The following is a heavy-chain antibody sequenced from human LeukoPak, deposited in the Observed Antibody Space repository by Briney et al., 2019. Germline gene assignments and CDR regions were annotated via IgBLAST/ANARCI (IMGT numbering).Heavy chain of an antibody. Sequence: PGGSLRLSCAASGFTFSSYAMSWVRLAPGKGLEWVSAISGSGGSTYYADSVKGRFTISRDNSKNTLYLQMNSLRAEDTAVYYCAIQWELQSGFDYWGQGTLVTVSS. CDR1: GFTFSSYA. D-gene: IGHD1-26*01. J-gene: IGHJ4*02. CDR2: ISGSGGST. CDR3: AIQWELQSGFDY. V-gene: IGHV3-23*01.